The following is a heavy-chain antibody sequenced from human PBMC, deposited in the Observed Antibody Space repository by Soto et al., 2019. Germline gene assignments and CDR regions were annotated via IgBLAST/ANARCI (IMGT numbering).Heavy chain of an antibody. Sequence: GGALRVSCAASGFTCSSYGMHWVRQAPGKGLEWVAVISYDGSNKYYADSVKGRFTISRDNSKNTLYLQMNSLRAEDTAVYYCAKDRGDIAVLDYWGQGTLVTVSS. CDR2: ISYDGSNK. CDR3: AKDRGDIAVLDY. V-gene: IGHV3-30*18. CDR1: GFTCSSYG. D-gene: IGHD6-19*01. J-gene: IGHJ4*02.